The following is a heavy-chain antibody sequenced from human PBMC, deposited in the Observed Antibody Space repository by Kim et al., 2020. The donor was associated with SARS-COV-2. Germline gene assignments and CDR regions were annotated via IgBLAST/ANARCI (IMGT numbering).Heavy chain of an antibody. CDR2: IKQDGSEK. CDR3: ARWGGGDLPLSGMDV. Sequence: GGSLRLSCAASGFTFSSYWMSWVRQAPGKGLEWVANIKQDGSEKYYVDSVKGRFTISRDNAKNSLYLQMNSLRAEDTAVYYCARWGGGDLPLSGMDVWGQGTTVTVSS. V-gene: IGHV3-7*03. J-gene: IGHJ6*02. CDR1: GFTFSSYW. D-gene: IGHD3-10*01.